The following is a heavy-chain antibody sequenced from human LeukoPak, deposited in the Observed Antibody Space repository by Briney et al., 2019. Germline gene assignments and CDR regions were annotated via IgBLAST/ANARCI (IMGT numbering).Heavy chain of an antibody. CDR1: GFTVSSSY. CDR2: IYNDGST. V-gene: IGHV3-53*01. J-gene: IGHJ3*02. CDR3: ARNILLACDI. D-gene: IGHD2/OR15-2a*01. Sequence: GGSLRLSCAASGFTVSSSYMSWVRQAPGKGLEWVSIIYNDGSTYYADSMKGRFTISRDNTKNTLYLQVNSLRAEDTAMYYCARNILLACDIWGQGTMVTVSS.